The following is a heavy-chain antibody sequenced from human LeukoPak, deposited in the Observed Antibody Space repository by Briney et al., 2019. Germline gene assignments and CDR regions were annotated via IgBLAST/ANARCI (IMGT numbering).Heavy chain of an antibody. Sequence: SQTLSLTCTVSGGSISSGGYYWSRIRQHPGKGLECIGYIHYSGSTKYNPSLKSRVTISVDTSKNQFSMKLSSVTAADTAVYYCARWYSSGWAFDYWGQGTLVTVSS. D-gene: IGHD6-19*01. J-gene: IGHJ4*02. CDR3: ARWYSSGWAFDY. CDR2: IHYSGST. V-gene: IGHV4-31*03. CDR1: GGSISSGGYY.